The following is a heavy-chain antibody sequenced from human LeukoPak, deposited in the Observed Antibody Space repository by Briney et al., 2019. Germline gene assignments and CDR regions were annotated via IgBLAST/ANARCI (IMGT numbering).Heavy chain of an antibody. CDR2: INHSGST. D-gene: IGHD6-13*01. V-gene: IGHV4-34*01. Sequence: PSETLSLTCAVYGGSFSGYYWSWIRQPPGKGLEWIGEINHSGSTNYNPSLKSRVTISVDTSKNQFSLKLSSVTAADTAVYYCARDAAPPGAERGLDNWGQGTRVTVSS. J-gene: IGHJ4*02. CDR3: ARDAAPPGAERGLDN. CDR1: GGSFSGYY.